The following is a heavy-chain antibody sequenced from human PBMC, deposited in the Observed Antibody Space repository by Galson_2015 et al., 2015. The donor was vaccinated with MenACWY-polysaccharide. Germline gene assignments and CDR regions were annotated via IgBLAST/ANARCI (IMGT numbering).Heavy chain of an antibody. CDR3: ARIGGMNRGNYYNYGWFDP. CDR2: ISGGGDST. J-gene: IGHJ5*02. CDR1: GFTFSSHA. Sequence: SLRLSCAASGFTFSSHAMSWVRQAPGKGLEWVSAISGGGDSTYYADSVKGRFTISIDTSENKFSLRLRSVTTADTAVYYCARIGGMNRGNYYNYGWFDPWGQGTLVTVSS. V-gene: IGHV3-23*01. D-gene: IGHD1-26*01.